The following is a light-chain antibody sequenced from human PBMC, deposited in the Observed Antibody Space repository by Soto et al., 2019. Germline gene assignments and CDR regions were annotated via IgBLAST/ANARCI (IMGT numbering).Light chain of an antibody. J-gene: IGKJ1*01. CDR1: QTINNN. CDR3: QQYNNWPQT. V-gene: IGKV3-15*01. CDR2: GAS. Sequence: VMTQAPATLSVSPGERATLSCRASQTINNNVAWYQLKDGQVPRLVIYGASTRATDIPARFSGSGSGTDFTLTISSLQSEDFAEYHRQQYNNWPQTFGQGTKVDIK.